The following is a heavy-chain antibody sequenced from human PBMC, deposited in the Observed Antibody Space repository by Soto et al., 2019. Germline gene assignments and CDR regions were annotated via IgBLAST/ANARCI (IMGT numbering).Heavy chain of an antibody. Sequence: QVQLVESGGGVVQPGKSLRLSCAASGFTFSTYGIHWVRQAPGKGLEWVALISYDGGSKYYGDSVKGRFIISRDNSHNTGSLQMNSQRADDTAGYCCAKEQLAMTVVVADYFDSWGQGTLVTVSS. CDR3: AKEQLAMTVVVADYFDS. V-gene: IGHV3-30*18. CDR1: GFTFSTYG. J-gene: IGHJ4*02. D-gene: IGHD3-22*01. CDR2: ISYDGGSK.